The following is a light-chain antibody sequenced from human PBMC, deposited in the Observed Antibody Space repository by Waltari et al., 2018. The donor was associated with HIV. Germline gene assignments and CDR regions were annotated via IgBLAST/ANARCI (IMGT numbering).Light chain of an antibody. V-gene: IGKV1-39*01. J-gene: IGKJ2*01. Sequence: DIQMTQSPSSLSASVGDRVTITCRASQSISSYLNWYQQKPGKAPKLLIYAASSLQSGVTSRFSGSGSGTDFTLTISSLQPEDFATYDCQQSYSTPDTCGQGTKLEIK. CDR2: AAS. CDR3: QQSYSTPDT. CDR1: QSISSY.